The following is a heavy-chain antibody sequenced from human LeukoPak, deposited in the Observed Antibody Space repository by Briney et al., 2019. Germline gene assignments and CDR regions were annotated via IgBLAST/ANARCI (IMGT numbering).Heavy chain of an antibody. Sequence: GGSLRLSCAASGFTFSSYAMSWVRQAPGKGLEWVSAISGSGGSAYYADSVKGRLTISRDNSKSTLYLQMNSLRAEDTAIYYCAKDNYYDSSGYYYPGSDYWGQGTLVTVSS. V-gene: IGHV3-23*01. CDR3: AKDNYYDSSGYYYPGSDY. J-gene: IGHJ4*02. CDR2: ISGSGGSA. CDR1: GFTFSSYA. D-gene: IGHD3-22*01.